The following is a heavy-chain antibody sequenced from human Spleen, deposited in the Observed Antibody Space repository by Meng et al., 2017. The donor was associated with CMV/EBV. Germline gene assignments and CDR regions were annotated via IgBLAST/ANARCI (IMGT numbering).Heavy chain of an antibody. J-gene: IGHJ6*02. CDR3: ARVSYYYYGMDV. CDR2: TYSGGAT. V-gene: IGHV3-66*01. CDR1: GFTVSGNY. Sequence: GESLKISCAVSGFTVSGNYMSWVRQPPGRGPEWVSVTYSGGATDYADSVEGRFTIPSDNAKNTLYLQMNSLSAEDTAVYFCARVSYYYYGMDVWGQGTTVTVSS.